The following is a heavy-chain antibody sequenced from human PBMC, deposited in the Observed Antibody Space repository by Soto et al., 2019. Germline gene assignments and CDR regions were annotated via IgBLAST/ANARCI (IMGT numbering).Heavy chain of an antibody. J-gene: IGHJ1*01. CDR1: GGTFNTYT. CDR3: ASGIQVWLRRRHNGYAG. V-gene: IGHV1-69*02. D-gene: IGHD5-12*01. Sequence: GVSVKVSSKASGGTFNTYTITSLRQSPGQGPEWMGRIIPVLGIANYAQKFQDRVTITADESTNTVYMELSSLSSEDTAVFFCASGIQVWLRRRHNGYAGWGQGTLVTVSS. CDR2: IIPVLGIA.